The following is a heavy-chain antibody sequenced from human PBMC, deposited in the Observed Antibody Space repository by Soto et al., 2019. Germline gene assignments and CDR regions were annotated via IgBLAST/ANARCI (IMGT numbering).Heavy chain of an antibody. J-gene: IGHJ6*02. CDR2: ISSSSSYI. Sequence: GGSLRLSCAASGLTFSSYSMNWVRQAPGKGLEWVSSISSSSSYIYYADSVKGRFTISRDNAKNSLYLQMNSLRAEDTAVYYCARDLPYRSRGQTTNYYGMDVWGQGTTVTVSS. CDR3: ARDLPYRSRGQTTNYYGMDV. CDR1: GLTFSSYS. V-gene: IGHV3-21*01. D-gene: IGHD1-26*01.